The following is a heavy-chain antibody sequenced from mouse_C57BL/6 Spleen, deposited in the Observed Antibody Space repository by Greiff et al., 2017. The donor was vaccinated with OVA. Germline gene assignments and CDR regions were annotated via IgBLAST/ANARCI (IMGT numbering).Heavy chain of an antibody. CDR3: ASYDFAVYYFDY. CDR1: GYAFSSYW. Sequence: VQVVESGAELVQPGASVKISCKASGYAFSSYWMNWVKQRPGKGLEWIGQIYPGDGDTNYNGKFKGKATLTADKSSSTAYLQLSSLTSEDSAVYFCASYDFAVYYFDYWGQGTTRTVSS. D-gene: IGHD2-4*01. J-gene: IGHJ2*01. CDR2: IYPGDGDT. V-gene: IGHV1-80*01.